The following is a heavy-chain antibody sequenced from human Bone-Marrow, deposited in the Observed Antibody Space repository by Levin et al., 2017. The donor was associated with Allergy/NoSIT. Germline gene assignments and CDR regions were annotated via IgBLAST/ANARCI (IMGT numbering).Heavy chain of an antibody. J-gene: IGHJ6*02. D-gene: IGHD2-15*01. Sequence: ASVKVSCKASGYTFTIYGITWVRQAPGQGLEWMGWISTYNGNANYAQKLQGRVTMTTDTSTSTAYMELRSLRSDDTAVYYCAREGYCSTGSCYSVRNYCYYGMDVWGQGTTVTVSS. V-gene: IGHV1-18*01. CDR3: AREGYCSTGSCYSVRNYCYYGMDV. CDR2: ISTYNGNA. CDR1: GYTFTIYG.